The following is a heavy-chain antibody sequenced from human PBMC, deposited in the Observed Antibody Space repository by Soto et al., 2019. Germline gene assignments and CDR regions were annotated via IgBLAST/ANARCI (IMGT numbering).Heavy chain of an antibody. CDR2: INAGNGNT. CDR1: GDTFTSYA. CDR3: ARGRGTRYYYYYYMDV. D-gene: IGHD1-1*01. V-gene: IGHV1-3*01. J-gene: IGHJ6*03. Sequence: GASVKVSCKDSGDTFTSYAMHWVRQAPGQRLEWMGWINAGNGNTKYSQKFQGRVTITRDTSASTAYMELSSLRSEDTAVYYCARGRGTRYYYYYYMDVWGKGTTVTVSS.